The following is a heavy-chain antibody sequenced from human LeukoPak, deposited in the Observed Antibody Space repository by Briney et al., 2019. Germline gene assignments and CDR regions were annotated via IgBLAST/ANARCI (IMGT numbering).Heavy chain of an antibody. V-gene: IGHV4-34*01. CDR3: ARGPRGITMIVDDAFDI. CDR1: GGSFSGYY. Sequence: SETLSLTCAVYGGSFSGYYWSWIRQPPGKGLEWIGEINHSGSTNYNPSLKSRVTISVDTSKNQFSLKLSSVTAADTAVYYCARGPRGITMIVDDAFDIWGQGTMVTVSS. CDR2: INHSGST. J-gene: IGHJ3*02. D-gene: IGHD3-22*01.